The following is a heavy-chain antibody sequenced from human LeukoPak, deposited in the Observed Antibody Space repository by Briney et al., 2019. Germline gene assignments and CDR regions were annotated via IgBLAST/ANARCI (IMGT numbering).Heavy chain of an antibody. CDR3: ARSYCGGDCYSLGWFDP. CDR2: IYHSGTT. D-gene: IGHD2-21*01. J-gene: IGHJ5*02. Sequence: KPGGSLRLSCAASGFTFSSYAMSWIRQPPGKGLEWIGSIYHSGTTYYNPSLKSRVTMSLDTSKNQFSLKLSSVTAADMAVYYCARSYCGGDCYSLGWFDPWGQGALVTVSS. CDR1: GFTFSSYA. V-gene: IGHV4-38-2*01.